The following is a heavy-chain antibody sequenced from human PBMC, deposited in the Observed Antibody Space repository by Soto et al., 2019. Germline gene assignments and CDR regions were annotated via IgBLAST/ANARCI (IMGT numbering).Heavy chain of an antibody. Sequence: RRLSCAVSGLTFSNYWMHWVRQAPGKGLVWVSRIKSDGSGTRYADSVKGRFTVSTDTAKNTLYLQMNSLRVEDTAVYYCARDLNCGGDCYEYGMDVWGQGTTVTVSS. J-gene: IGHJ6*02. CDR3: ARDLNCGGDCYEYGMDV. CDR2: IKSDGSGT. V-gene: IGHV3-74*01. CDR1: GLTFSNYW. D-gene: IGHD2-21*02.